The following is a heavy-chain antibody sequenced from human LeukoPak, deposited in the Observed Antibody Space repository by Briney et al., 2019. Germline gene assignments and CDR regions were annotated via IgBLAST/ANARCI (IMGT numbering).Heavy chain of an antibody. CDR3: ARVLFYSSGNKSNRVDS. CDR1: GYTFTGYY. V-gene: IGHV1-2*02. Sequence: ASVKVSCKASGYTFTGYYIHWVRQAPGQGLEWMGWINPDSGGTNYAQKFQGRVAMTRDTSIRTAYMELSRLRSDDTAVYYCARVLFYSSGNKSNRVDSWGQGTLVTVSS. J-gene: IGHJ4*02. D-gene: IGHD6-19*01. CDR2: INPDSGGT.